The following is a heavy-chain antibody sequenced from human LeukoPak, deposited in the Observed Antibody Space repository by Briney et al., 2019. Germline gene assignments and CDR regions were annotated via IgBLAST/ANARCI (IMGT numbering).Heavy chain of an antibody. CDR2: IKSEIEGGTT. CDR3: TTDQGNGVNPPYYYYMDV. CDR1: GFTFSDAW. D-gene: IGHD2-21*01. V-gene: IGHV3-15*01. J-gene: IGHJ6*03. Sequence: GGSLRLSCAASGFTFSDAWMSWVRQAPGKGLEWIGRIKSEIEGGTTDYGAPVKGRFTISRDDSKTTLYLQMNSLKTEDTAVYYCTTDQGNGVNPPYYYYMDVWGKGTTVTVSS.